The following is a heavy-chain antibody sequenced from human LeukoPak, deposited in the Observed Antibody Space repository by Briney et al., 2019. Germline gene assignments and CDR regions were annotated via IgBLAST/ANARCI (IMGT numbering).Heavy chain of an antibody. D-gene: IGHD3-10*01. Sequence: ASVKLSCKASGGTFSSCAISWVRHAPGQGREWRGGIIPIFGTANCAQKFQGRDTITADESTSTAYMELSSLRSEDTAVYYCAASPAGYYGSGSYYSYFDYWGQGTLVTVSS. CDR1: GGTFSSCA. CDR3: AASPAGYYGSGSYYSYFDY. CDR2: IIPIFGTA. J-gene: IGHJ4*02. V-gene: IGHV1-69*13.